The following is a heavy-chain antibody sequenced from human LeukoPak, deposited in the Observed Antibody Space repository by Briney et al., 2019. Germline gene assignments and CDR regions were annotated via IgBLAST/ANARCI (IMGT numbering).Heavy chain of an antibody. V-gene: IGHV3-23*01. J-gene: IGHJ4*02. CDR1: GFTFSTYG. CDR2: ITSSGGST. CDR3: AKRFDYGGNWNQFHY. Sequence: GGSLRLSCTASGFTFSTYGMSWVRQAPGKGLEWVSAITSSGGSTYYADSVKGRFTISRDNSKNTLYLQMNSLRADDTAVYYCAKRFDYGGNWNQFHYWRQGALLTLSS. D-gene: IGHD4-23*01.